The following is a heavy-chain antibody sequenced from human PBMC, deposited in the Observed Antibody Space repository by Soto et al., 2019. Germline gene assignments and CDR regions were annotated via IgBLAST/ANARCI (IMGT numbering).Heavy chain of an antibody. J-gene: IGHJ4*02. Sequence: PSETLCLTCAVYGGSFSGYYWSWIRQPPGKGLEWIGEINHSGSTNYNPSLKSRVTISVDTSKNQFSLKLSSVTAADTAVYYCARVPAAAKKFDYWGQGTLVTVSS. D-gene: IGHD2-2*01. CDR1: GGSFSGYY. V-gene: IGHV4-34*01. CDR3: ARVPAAAKKFDY. CDR2: INHSGST.